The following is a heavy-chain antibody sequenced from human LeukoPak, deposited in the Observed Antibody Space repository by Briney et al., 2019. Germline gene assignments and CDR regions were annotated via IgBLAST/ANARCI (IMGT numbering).Heavy chain of an antibody. CDR1: GFTFSSYG. V-gene: IGHV3-30*18. Sequence: GRSLRLSCAASGFTFSSYGMHWVRQAPGKGLEWVAVISYDGSNKYYADSVKGRFTISRDNSKNTLYLQMNSLRAEDTAVYYCGKGHTAMALDYWGQGTLVTVSS. CDR3: GKGHTAMALDY. CDR2: ISYDGSNK. J-gene: IGHJ4*02. D-gene: IGHD5-18*01.